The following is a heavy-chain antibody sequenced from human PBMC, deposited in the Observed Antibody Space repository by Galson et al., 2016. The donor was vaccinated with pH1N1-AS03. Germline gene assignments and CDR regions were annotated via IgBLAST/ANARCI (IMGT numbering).Heavy chain of an antibody. J-gene: IGHJ6*02. D-gene: IGHD3-10*02. CDR2: MYASGDT. Sequence: TLSLTCTLSGGSIGGYYWSWVRQPAGEGLQWLGRMYASGDTLYNPSLKSRLTMSVDTSKNHFSLKLNSVTAADTAVYYCARERQWVSGDSGPRYGMDVWGQGTTVTVSS. CDR3: ARERQWVSGDSGPRYGMDV. CDR1: GGSIGGYY. V-gene: IGHV4-4*07.